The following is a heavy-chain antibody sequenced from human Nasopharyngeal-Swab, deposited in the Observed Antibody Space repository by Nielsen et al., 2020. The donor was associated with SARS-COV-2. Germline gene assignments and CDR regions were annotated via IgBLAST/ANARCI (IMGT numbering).Heavy chain of an antibody. CDR3: ARDSDYGGNELTN. J-gene: IGHJ4*02. Sequence: VCQAPGKGLEWVSYISSSSNYIYYADSVKGRFSISRDNAKNSLYLQMNSLRAEDTAVYYCARDSDYGGNELTNWGQGTLVTVSS. D-gene: IGHD4-23*01. CDR2: ISSSSNYI. V-gene: IGHV3-21*01.